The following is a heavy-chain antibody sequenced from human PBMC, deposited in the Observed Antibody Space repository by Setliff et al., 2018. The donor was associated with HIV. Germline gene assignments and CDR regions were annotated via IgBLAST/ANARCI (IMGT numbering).Heavy chain of an antibody. CDR1: GLTFSSYA. Sequence: GGSLRLSCAASGLTFSSYAMSWVRQAPGKGLEWVSSVSGSGGSPYYADSVKGRFTISRDKSKNTLYLQMNSLRAEDTAVYYCAKDLVYYDSSGDLDYWGQGTLVTVSS. D-gene: IGHD3-22*01. CDR3: AKDLVYYDSSGDLDY. CDR2: VSGSGGSP. V-gene: IGHV3-23*01. J-gene: IGHJ4*02.